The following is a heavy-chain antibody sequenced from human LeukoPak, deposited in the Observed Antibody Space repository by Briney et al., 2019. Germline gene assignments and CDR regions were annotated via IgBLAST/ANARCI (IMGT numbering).Heavy chain of an antibody. D-gene: IGHD6-19*01. CDR1: GFSFGDYA. CDR3: TPSLRSGCYRGFDY. V-gene: IGHV3-49*04. Sequence: TGGSLRLSCTASGFSFGDYAMSWVRQVPGKGLEWVGLIRSNVYGGTTEYAASVKGRFSISREDSKSIANLHMNSLKTDDTAVYFCTPSLRSGCYRGFDYWGKGTLFTVS. CDR2: IRSNVYGGTT. J-gene: IGHJ4*02.